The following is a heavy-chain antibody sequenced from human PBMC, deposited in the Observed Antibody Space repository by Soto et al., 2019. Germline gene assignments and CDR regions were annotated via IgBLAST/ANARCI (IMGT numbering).Heavy chain of an antibody. V-gene: IGHV1-18*04. CDR3: ARDLDPSGSYYTDY. CDR1: GYNFMPYG. D-gene: IGHD3-10*01. CDR2: ISPWRGNT. Sequence: ASVKVSCKASGYNFMPYGVNWVRQAPGQGLEWMGWISPWRGNTNYAQSFQGRVTMTTDTSTSTAYMELRSLTSDDTAVYYCARDLDPSGSYYTDYWGPGTLVTVSS. J-gene: IGHJ4*02.